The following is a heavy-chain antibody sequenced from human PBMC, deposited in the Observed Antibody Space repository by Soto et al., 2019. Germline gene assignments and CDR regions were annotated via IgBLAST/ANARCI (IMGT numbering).Heavy chain of an antibody. CDR2: IRSRANNFAT. Sequence: EVQLVESGGGLVQPGGSLKLSCAASGFIFSGSAIHWVRQASGKGLEWVGRIRSRANNFATSSAASVKGRFTFSSDDSKNTAYPQMNTRKPEDTAVYYCARGLGAAIGDYYYHGMDVWGQGTTVTVAS. J-gene: IGHJ6*02. V-gene: IGHV3-73*02. CDR1: GFIFSGSA. CDR3: ARGLGAAIGDYYYHGMDV. D-gene: IGHD2-2*02.